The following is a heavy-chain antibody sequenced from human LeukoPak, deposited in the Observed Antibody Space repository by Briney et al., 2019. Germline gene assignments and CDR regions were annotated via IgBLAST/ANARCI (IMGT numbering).Heavy chain of an antibody. J-gene: IGHJ5*02. Sequence: PSETLSLTCTVSGGSISSYYWSWIRQPPGKGLEWIGYIYYSGSTNYNPSLKSRVTMSVDTSKNQFSLKLSSVTAADTAVYYCARDYCSSTSCYKNWFDPWGQGTLVTVSS. CDR2: IYYSGST. CDR1: GGSISSYY. D-gene: IGHD2-2*01. V-gene: IGHV4-59*12. CDR3: ARDYCSSTSCYKNWFDP.